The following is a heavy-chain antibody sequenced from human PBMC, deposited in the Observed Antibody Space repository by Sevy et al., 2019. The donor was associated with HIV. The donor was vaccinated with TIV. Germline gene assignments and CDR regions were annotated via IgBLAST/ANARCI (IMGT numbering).Heavy chain of an antibody. CDR2: ISGSGGST. J-gene: IGHJ4*02. V-gene: IGHV3-23*01. D-gene: IGHD6-19*01. CDR1: GFSFSSYA. Sequence: GGSLRLSCAASGFSFSSYAMSWVRQAPGKGLEWVSGISGSGGSTYYADSVKGSFTISRDNSKNPLYLQMNSLRAEDTALYYCAKDIDSSGYYYFDYWGQGTLVTVSS. CDR3: AKDIDSSGYYYFDY.